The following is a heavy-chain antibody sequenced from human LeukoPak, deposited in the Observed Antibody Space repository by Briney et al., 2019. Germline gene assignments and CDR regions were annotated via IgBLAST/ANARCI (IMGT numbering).Heavy chain of an antibody. CDR3: ARDQRFGELPYFDY. D-gene: IGHD3-10*01. Sequence: SETLSLTCAVYGGSFSGYSWSWIRQPPGKGLEWIGEINHSGSTNYNPSLKSRVTISVDKSKNQFSLKLSSVTAADTAVYYCARDQRFGELPYFDYWGQGTLVTVSS. CDR1: GGSFSGYS. J-gene: IGHJ4*02. CDR2: INHSGST. V-gene: IGHV4-34*01.